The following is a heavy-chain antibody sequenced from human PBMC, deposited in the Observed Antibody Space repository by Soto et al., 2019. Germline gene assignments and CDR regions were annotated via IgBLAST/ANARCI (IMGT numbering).Heavy chain of an antibody. J-gene: IGHJ5*02. CDR3: AKDPYRDYYDTDNWFDP. CDR2: ISGGGGST. CDR1: GFTFSSYA. V-gene: IGHV3-23*01. D-gene: IGHD3-22*01. Sequence: GGSLRLSCAASGFTFSSYAMSWVRQAPGKGLEWVSAISGGGGSTYYADSVKGRFTISRDNSKSTLYLQLNSLRAEDTAVYYCAKDPYRDYYDTDNWFDPWGQGTLVTVSS.